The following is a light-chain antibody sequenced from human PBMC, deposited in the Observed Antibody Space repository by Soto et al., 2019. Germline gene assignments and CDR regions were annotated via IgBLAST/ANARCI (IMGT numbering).Light chain of an antibody. Sequence: EIVMTQSPATLSVSPGERATLSCRASPSVSSNLAWYQQKPGQAPRLLIYRASTRATGIPARFSGSGSGTDCTLAITSLQSADVAVNNGQHYNKWPPWTFGNGTKGDIK. CDR2: RAS. CDR3: QHYNKWPPWT. J-gene: IGKJ1*01. CDR1: PSVSSN. V-gene: IGKV3-15*01.